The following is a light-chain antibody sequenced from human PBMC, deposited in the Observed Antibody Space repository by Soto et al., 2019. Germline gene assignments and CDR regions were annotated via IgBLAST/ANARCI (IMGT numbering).Light chain of an antibody. CDR1: QSVTSN. CDR3: QQYFRWPPWT. J-gene: IGKJ1*01. Sequence: EIVMTQSPATLSVSPGDRATLSCRASQSVTSNLAWYQQKPGQAPRLLIYGASTRATGIPARFSGSGSGTEFTLTISSLQSEDFAVYFCQQYFRWPPWTFGQGTKVEI. CDR2: GAS. V-gene: IGKV3-15*01.